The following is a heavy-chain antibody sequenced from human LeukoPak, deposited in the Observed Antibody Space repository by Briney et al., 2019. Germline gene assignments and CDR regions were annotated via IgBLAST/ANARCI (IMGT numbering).Heavy chain of an antibody. CDR1: GYTFTGYY. D-gene: IGHD3-22*01. Sequence: ASVKVSCKTSGYTFTGYYMHWVRQAPGQGLEWMGRINPNSGGTNYAQKFQGRVTMTSDTSISTAYMELSRLRSDDTAVYYCARVDSSGFDAFDIWGQGTMVTVSS. CDR3: ARVDSSGFDAFDI. V-gene: IGHV1-2*02. J-gene: IGHJ3*02. CDR2: INPNSGGT.